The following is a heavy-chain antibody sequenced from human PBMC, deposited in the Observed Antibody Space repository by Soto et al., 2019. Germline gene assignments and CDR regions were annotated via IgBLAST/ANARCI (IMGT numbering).Heavy chain of an antibody. V-gene: IGHV4-59*08. D-gene: IGHD2-15*01. CDR1: GGSISSYY. CDR3: ARTDTYCSGGSCYRHLDY. Sequence: PSETLSLTCTVSGGSISSYYWSWIRQPPGKGLEWIGYIYYSGSTNYNPSLKSRVTISVDTSKNQFSLKLSSVTAADTAVYYCARTDTYCSGGSCYRHLDYWGQGTLVTVSS. J-gene: IGHJ4*02. CDR2: IYYSGST.